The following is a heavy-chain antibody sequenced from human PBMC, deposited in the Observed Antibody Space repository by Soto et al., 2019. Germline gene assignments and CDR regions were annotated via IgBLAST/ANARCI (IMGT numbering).Heavy chain of an antibody. V-gene: IGHV4-61*01. CDR1: GESVSSGFYY. J-gene: IGHJ6*02. Sequence: SETLSLTCTVSGESVSSGFYYWNWIRQAPGKGLEWIGSILSSGRSNYNPSLKSRVSMSVDTSKNQFSLRLTSVGAADSAIYYCARVVRGTRSGCYYLAMDVWGQGTTVTVSS. CDR2: ILSSGRS. CDR3: ARVVRGTRSGCYYLAMDV. D-gene: IGHD2-15*01.